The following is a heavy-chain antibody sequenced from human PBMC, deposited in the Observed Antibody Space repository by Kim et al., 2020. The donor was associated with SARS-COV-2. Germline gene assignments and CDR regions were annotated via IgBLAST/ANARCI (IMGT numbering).Heavy chain of an antibody. V-gene: IGHV3-7*01. D-gene: IGHD5-18*01. Sequence: GGSLRLSCAASGFTFNIYWMTWFRQAPGQGLEWVANIKHDGSDKYYVDSMRGRFTIPRDNAKNSVYLQMNSLRVEDTAVYYCARVGYASTPYFFDYSGQGTLVTVSS. CDR2: IKHDGSDK. CDR1: GFTFNIYW. CDR3: ARVGYASTPYFFDY. J-gene: IGHJ4*02.